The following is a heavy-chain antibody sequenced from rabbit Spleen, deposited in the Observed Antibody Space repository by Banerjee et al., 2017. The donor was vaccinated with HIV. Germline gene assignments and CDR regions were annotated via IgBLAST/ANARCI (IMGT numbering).Heavy chain of an antibody. CDR2: IATGSDST. D-gene: IGHD1-1*01. CDR1: GFDFSTYS. J-gene: IGHJ6*01. CDR3: ARDTSSSFSSYGMDL. Sequence: QERLVESGGGLVKPEGSLKLSCKASGFDFSTYSMSWVRQAPGKGLEWIGCIATGSDSTYYANWAKGRFTISKTSSTTVTLQMTRLTAADTATYFCARDTSSSFSSYGMDLWGQGTLVTVS. V-gene: IGHV1S45*01.